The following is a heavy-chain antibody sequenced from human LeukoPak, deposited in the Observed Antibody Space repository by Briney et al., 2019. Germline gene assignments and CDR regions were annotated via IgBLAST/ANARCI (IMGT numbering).Heavy chain of an antibody. D-gene: IGHD2-15*01. V-gene: IGHV1-8*01. J-gene: IGHJ4*02. Sequence: GASVKVSCKASGYTFTSYDINWVRQATGQGLEWKGWMNPNSGNTGYAQKFQGRVTMTRNTSISTAYMELSSLRSEDTAVYYCARAKYGGVVVVAATFDYWGQGTLVTVSS. CDR2: MNPNSGNT. CDR3: ARAKYGGVVVVAATFDY. CDR1: GYTFTSYD.